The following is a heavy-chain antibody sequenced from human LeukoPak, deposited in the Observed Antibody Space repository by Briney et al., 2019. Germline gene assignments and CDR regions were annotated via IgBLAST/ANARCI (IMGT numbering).Heavy chain of an antibody. D-gene: IGHD3-22*01. CDR2: ISGSGGST. J-gene: IGHJ4*02. V-gene: IGHV3-23*01. Sequence: PGGSLRLSCAASGFTCSSYAMSWVRQAPGKGLEWVSAISGSGGSTYYADSVKGRFTISRDSSKNTLYLQMNSLRAEDTAVYYCAKDNYYDSSGLNYWGQGTLVTVSS. CDR1: GFTCSSYA. CDR3: AKDNYYDSSGLNY.